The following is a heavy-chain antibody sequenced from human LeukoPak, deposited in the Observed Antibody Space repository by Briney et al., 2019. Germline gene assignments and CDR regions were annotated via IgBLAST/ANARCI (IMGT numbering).Heavy chain of an antibody. CDR1: GFTVSSNY. J-gene: IGHJ3*02. Sequence: GGSLRLSCAASGFTVSSNYMSWVRQAPGKGLEWVSVIYSGGSTYYADSVKGRFTISRNNSKNTLYLQMNSLRAEDTAVYYRARAPWGSGSSDAFDIWGQGTMVTVSS. V-gene: IGHV3-66*01. D-gene: IGHD3-10*01. CDR2: IYSGGST. CDR3: ARAPWGSGSSDAFDI.